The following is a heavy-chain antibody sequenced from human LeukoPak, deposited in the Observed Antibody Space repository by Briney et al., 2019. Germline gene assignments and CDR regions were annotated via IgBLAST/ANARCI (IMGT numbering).Heavy chain of an antibody. CDR3: ARGLVSSGWHFDY. CDR2: IYYSGST. J-gene: IGHJ4*02. V-gene: IGHV4-31*03. Sequence: PSQTLSLTCTVSGGSISSGGYYWSWIRQHPGKGLEWIGYIYYSGSTYYNPSLKSRVTISVDTSKNQFSLKLSSVTAADTAVYYCARGLVSSGWHFDYWGQGTLVTVSS. CDR1: GGSISSGGYY. D-gene: IGHD6-19*01.